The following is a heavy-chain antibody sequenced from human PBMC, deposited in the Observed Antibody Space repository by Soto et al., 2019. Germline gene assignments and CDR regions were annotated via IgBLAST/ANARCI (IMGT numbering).Heavy chain of an antibody. J-gene: IGHJ5*02. Sequence: QVQLVQSGAEVKKPGASVKVSRKASGYTFTSYGISWVRQAPGQGLEWMGWISAYNGNTNYAQKLQGRVTMTTDTSTSTAYMELRSLRSDDTAVYYCARDMTYYGSGSYLTFDPWGQGTLVTVSS. V-gene: IGHV1-18*01. CDR1: GYTFTSYG. CDR3: ARDMTYYGSGSYLTFDP. D-gene: IGHD3-10*01. CDR2: ISAYNGNT.